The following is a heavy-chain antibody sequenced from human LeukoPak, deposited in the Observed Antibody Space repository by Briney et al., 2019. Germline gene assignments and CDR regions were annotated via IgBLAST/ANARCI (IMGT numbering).Heavy chain of an antibody. CDR1: GFTFSSYW. J-gene: IGHJ4*02. Sequence: GGSLRLSCAASGFTFSSYWMSWVRQAPGKGLEWVANIKQDGSEKYYVDSVKGRFTISRDNAKNSLYLQMNSPRAEDTAVYYCARVSEAAAPYYFDYWGQGTLVTVSS. D-gene: IGHD6-13*01. CDR3: ARVSEAAAPYYFDY. V-gene: IGHV3-7*01. CDR2: IKQDGSEK.